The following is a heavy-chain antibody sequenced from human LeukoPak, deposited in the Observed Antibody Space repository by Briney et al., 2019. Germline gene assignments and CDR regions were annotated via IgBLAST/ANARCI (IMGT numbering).Heavy chain of an antibody. CDR1: GFTFSSYA. D-gene: IGHD3-10*01. V-gene: IGHV3-23*01. J-gene: IGHJ4*02. CDR3: ANPRDTMVRGLNYFDY. CDR2: MSVSGGST. Sequence: GGSLRLSCAASGFTFSSYAMSWVRQAPGKGLEWVSAMSVSGGSTYYADSVKGRFTISRDNSKNTLYLQMNSLRAEDTAVYYCANPRDTMVRGLNYFDYWGQGTLVTVSS.